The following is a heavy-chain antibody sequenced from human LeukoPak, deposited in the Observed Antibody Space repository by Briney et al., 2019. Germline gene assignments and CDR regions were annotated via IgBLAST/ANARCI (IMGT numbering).Heavy chain of an antibody. J-gene: IGHJ4*02. D-gene: IGHD3-22*01. Sequence: SETLTLTCTVSGGSISSSSYYWDWIRQPPGKGLEWIGSIYYSGSTYYNPSLKSRVTISVDTSKNQFSLKLSSVTAADTAVYYCARLVVIMPWVDYWGQGTLVTVSS. CDR3: ARLVVIMPWVDY. CDR2: IYYSGST. V-gene: IGHV4-39*01. CDR1: GGSISSSSYY.